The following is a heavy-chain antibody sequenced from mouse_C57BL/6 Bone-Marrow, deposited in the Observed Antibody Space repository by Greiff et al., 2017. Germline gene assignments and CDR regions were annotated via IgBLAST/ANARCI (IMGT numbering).Heavy chain of an antibody. CDR2: ISSGGSYT. Sequence: EVKLVESGGDLVKPGGSLKLSCAASGFTFSSYGMSWVRQTPDKRLEWVATISSGGSYTYYPDSVKGRFTISRDHAKNTLYLQMSSLKSEDTAMYYCARHHIRLGAMDYWGKGTSGTVSS. J-gene: IGHJ4*01. V-gene: IGHV5-6*01. CDR1: GFTFSSYG. CDR3: ARHHIRLGAMDY. D-gene: IGHD3-2*02.